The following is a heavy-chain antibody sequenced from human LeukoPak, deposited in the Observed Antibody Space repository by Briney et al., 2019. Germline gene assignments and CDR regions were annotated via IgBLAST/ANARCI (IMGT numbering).Heavy chain of an antibody. CDR2: IYPGDSDT. J-gene: IGHJ3*02. Sequence: GESLKISCKGSGYSFTSYWIGWVRQMPGKGLQWMGIIYPGDSDTRYSPSFQGQVTISVDKSISTAYLQWSSLKASDTAMYYCASYSGNSNDAFDIWGQGTMVTVSS. D-gene: IGHD4-23*01. V-gene: IGHV5-51*01. CDR1: GYSFTSYW. CDR3: ASYSGNSNDAFDI.